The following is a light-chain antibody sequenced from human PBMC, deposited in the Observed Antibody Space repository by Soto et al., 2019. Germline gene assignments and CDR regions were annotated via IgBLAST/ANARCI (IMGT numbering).Light chain of an antibody. CDR2: EDS. CDR1: SSDVGAYDY. V-gene: IGLV2-8*01. J-gene: IGLJ1*01. Sequence: QSALPQPPSAPESPGQSVTISCVGTSSDVGAYDYVSWYLQHPGEAPKLIIHEDSERPSGVSDRFSGTMSGNTASLTVSGLEDEDEGEYYCSSSAGSNNLGVFGTGTKVTVL. CDR3: SSSAGSNNLGV.